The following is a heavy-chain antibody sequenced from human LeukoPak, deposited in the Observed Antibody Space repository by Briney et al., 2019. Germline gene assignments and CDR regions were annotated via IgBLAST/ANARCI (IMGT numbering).Heavy chain of an antibody. D-gene: IGHD3-10*01. Sequence: SETLSLTCAVYGGSFSGYYWSWIRQPPGKGLEWIGEINHSGSTNYNPSLKSRVTISVDTSKNQFSLKLSSVTAADTAVYYCALGRTYYYGSGSYYGYWGQGTLVTVSS. CDR2: INHSGST. CDR3: ALGRTYYYGSGSYYGY. CDR1: GGSFSGYY. J-gene: IGHJ4*02. V-gene: IGHV4-34*01.